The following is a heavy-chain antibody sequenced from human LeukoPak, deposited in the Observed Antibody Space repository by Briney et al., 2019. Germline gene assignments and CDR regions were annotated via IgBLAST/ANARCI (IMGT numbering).Heavy chain of an antibody. J-gene: IGHJ5*02. CDR3: ARVSSDPFWSGKVWFDP. V-gene: IGHV4-30-2*01. Sequence: SQTLSLTCTVSGGSISSGGYYWSWIRQPPGKGLEWIGYIYHSGSTYYNPSLKSRVTISVDRSKNQFSLKLSSVTAADTAVYYCARVSSDPFWSGKVWFDPWGQGTLVTVSS. D-gene: IGHD3-3*01. CDR1: GGSISSGGYY. CDR2: IYHSGST.